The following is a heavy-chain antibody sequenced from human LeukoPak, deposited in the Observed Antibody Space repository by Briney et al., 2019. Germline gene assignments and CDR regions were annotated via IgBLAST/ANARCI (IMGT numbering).Heavy chain of an antibody. CDR3: ARDGIQLWSFDY. J-gene: IGHJ4*02. CDR2: ISSSSSYI. Sequence: PGGSLRLSCASSGFTFSSYSMNWVRQAPGKGLEWVSSISSSSSYIYYADSVKGRFTISRDNAKNSLYLQMNSLRAEDTAVYYCARDGIQLWSFDYWGQGTLVTVSS. D-gene: IGHD5-18*01. CDR1: GFTFSSYS. V-gene: IGHV3-21*01.